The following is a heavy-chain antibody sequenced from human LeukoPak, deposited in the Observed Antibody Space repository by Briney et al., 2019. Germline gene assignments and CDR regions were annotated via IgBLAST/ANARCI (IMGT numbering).Heavy chain of an antibody. CDR3: ARGRSGSSRNWFDP. CDR1: GGSFSSSSYY. D-gene: IGHD6-6*01. Sequence: SETLSLTCTVSGGSFSSSSYYWGWIRQPPGKGLEWIGSIYYSGSTYYNPSLKSRVTISVDTSNNQFSLKLSSVTAADTAVYYCARGRSGSSRNWFDPWGQGTLVTVS. J-gene: IGHJ5*02. CDR2: IYYSGST. V-gene: IGHV4-39*01.